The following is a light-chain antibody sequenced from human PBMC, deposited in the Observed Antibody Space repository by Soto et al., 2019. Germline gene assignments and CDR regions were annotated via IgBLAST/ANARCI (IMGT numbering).Light chain of an antibody. V-gene: IGKV3-15*01. CDR2: GAS. CDR3: QKYNSAPLT. CDR1: QSVGSD. J-gene: IGKJ4*01. Sequence: EIVVTQSPATLSSFKGDRVTLSCRASQSVGSDLVWYRQKPGQAPRLLIYGASNRATGVPDRFSGSGSGTVFTLTISSLQPEDVAAYYCQKYNSAPLTFGGGTKVDIK.